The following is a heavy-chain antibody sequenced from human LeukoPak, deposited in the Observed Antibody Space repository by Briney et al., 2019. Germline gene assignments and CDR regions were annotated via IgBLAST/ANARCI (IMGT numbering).Heavy chain of an antibody. D-gene: IGHD2-15*01. CDR1: GGSISSGGYS. CDR2: IYRSGST. V-gene: IGHV4-30-2*01. J-gene: IGHJ4*02. Sequence: SETLSLTCAVSGGSISSGGYSWSWIRQPPGKGLEWIGYIYRSGSTYYNPSLKSRVTISVDRSKNQFSLKLSSVTAADTAVYYCATSGGSCYSASPCFDYWGQGTLVTVSS. CDR3: ATSGGSCYSASPCFDY.